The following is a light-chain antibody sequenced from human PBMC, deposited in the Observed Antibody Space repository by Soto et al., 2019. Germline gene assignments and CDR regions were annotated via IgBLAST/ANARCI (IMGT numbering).Light chain of an antibody. CDR3: QQYGSSPYT. CDR2: GAS. CDR1: QSVSSSY. Sequence: EIVLTQSPGTLSLSPGERATLSCRASQSVSSSYLAWNQQKPGQAPRLLIYGASIRATGIPDRFSGSGSGTDFTLTISRLEPEDFAVYYCQQYGSSPYTFGPGTKLEIK. J-gene: IGKJ2*01. V-gene: IGKV3-20*01.